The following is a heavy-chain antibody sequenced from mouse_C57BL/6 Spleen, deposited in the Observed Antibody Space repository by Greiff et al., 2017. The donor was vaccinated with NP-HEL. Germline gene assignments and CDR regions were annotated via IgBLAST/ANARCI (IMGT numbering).Heavy chain of an antibody. Sequence: VQLQQSGAELVRPGASVKLSCTASGFNIKDDYMHWVKQRPEQGLEWIGWIDPENGDTEYASKFQGKATIPADTSSNTAYLQLSSLTSEDTAVYYCTPLYGNYVEDYAMDYWGQGTSVTVSS. CDR3: TPLYGNYVEDYAMDY. V-gene: IGHV14-4*01. D-gene: IGHD2-1*01. CDR1: GFNIKDDY. J-gene: IGHJ4*01. CDR2: IDPENGDT.